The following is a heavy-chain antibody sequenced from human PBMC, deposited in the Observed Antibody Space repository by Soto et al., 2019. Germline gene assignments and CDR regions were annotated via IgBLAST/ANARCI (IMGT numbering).Heavy chain of an antibody. Sequence: SETLSLTCTVSGGSISSGGYYWSWIRQHPGKGLEWIGYIYYSGSTYYNPSLKSRVTISVDTSKNQFSLKLSSVTAADTAVYYCASTMDTAMVLFDYWGQGTLVTVSS. D-gene: IGHD5-18*01. J-gene: IGHJ4*02. V-gene: IGHV4-31*03. CDR3: ASTMDTAMVLFDY. CDR1: GGSISSGGYY. CDR2: IYYSGST.